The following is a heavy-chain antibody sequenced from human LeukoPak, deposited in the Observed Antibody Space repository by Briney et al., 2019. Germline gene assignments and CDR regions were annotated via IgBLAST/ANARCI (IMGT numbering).Heavy chain of an antibody. CDR1: GFTFSTYG. CDR2: FSDSRSTI. D-gene: IGHD6-19*01. CDR3: VRRHASGWFYFDY. J-gene: IGHJ4*02. Sequence: GGSLRLSCAASGFTFSTYGMNWVRQAPGKGLEWISYFSDSRSTIYYADSVRGRFTISRDNAQNSLYLQMNSLRGEDTAVYYCVRRHASGWFYFDYWGQGTLVTVSS. V-gene: IGHV3-48*01.